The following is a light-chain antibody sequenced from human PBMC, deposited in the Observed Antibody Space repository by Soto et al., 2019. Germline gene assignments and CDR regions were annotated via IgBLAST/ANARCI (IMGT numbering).Light chain of an antibody. J-gene: IGLJ1*01. CDR3: QSYDNSLSGYV. V-gene: IGLV1-40*01. CDR2: HNN. CDR1: SPNIGAGYH. Sequence: QSLLGQPPSVSGAPGHRFTISCTGTSPNIGAGYHVHWYQQHPGIAPKLLISHNNNRPSGVPDRFSGSKSDTSASLAITGLQADDEADYYCQSYDNSLSGYVFGTGTKVTVL.